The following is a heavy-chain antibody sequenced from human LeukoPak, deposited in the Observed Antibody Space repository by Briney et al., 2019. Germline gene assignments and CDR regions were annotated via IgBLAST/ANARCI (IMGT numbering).Heavy chain of an antibody. CDR2: IYYSGSP. V-gene: IGHV4-30-4*08. CDR1: GGSISNRDYY. D-gene: IGHD5-12*01. Sequence: SETLSLTCTVSGGSISNRDYYWDWIRQPPGKGLEWIGYIYYSGSPYYNPSLKSRVTISVDTSKNQFSLKLSSVTAADTAVYYCAREDIVATIIDSWGQGTLVTVSS. CDR3: AREDIVATIIDS. J-gene: IGHJ4*02.